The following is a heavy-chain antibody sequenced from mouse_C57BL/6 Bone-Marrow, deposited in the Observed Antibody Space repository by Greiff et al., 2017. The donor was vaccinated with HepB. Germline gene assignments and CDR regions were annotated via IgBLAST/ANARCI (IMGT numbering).Heavy chain of an antibody. CDR1: GFTFSSYG. V-gene: IGHV5-6*01. J-gene: IGHJ2*01. Sequence: EVQLLESGGDLVKPGGSLKLSCAASGFTFSSYGMSWVRQTPDKRLEWVATISSGGSYTYYPDSVKGRFTISRDNAKNTLYLQMSSLKSEDTAMYYCARPGDYDLYFDYWGQGTTLTVSS. D-gene: IGHD2-4*01. CDR3: ARPGDYDLYFDY. CDR2: ISSGGSYT.